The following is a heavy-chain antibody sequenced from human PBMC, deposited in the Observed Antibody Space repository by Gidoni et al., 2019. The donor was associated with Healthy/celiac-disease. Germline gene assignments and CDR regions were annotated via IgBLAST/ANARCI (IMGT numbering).Heavy chain of an antibody. Sequence: QVQLVQSGAEVKKPGASVKVSCQASGYTFTSYDINWVRQATGQGLEWMGWMNPNSGNTGYAQKFQGRVTMTRNTSISTAYMELSSLRSEDTAVYYCATLAGSYGGPWFDPWGQGTLVTVSS. CDR2: MNPNSGNT. J-gene: IGHJ5*02. CDR1: GYTFTSYD. CDR3: ATLAGSYGGPWFDP. V-gene: IGHV1-8*01. D-gene: IGHD1-26*01.